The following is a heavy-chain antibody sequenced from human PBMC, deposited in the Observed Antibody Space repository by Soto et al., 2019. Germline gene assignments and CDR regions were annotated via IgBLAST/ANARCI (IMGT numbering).Heavy chain of an antibody. CDR3: ANVGDSRHDAFDV. CDR1: GFTFSNSA. CDR2: LSGTTGST. J-gene: IGHJ3*01. Sequence: PGGSLRLSCAASGFTFSNSAMSWVRQAPGKGPEWVSALSGTTGSTYYADPVKGRFTISRDSSENTVHLQMNSLRAEDTAVYYCANVGDSRHDAFDVWGQGTMVTVSS. V-gene: IGHV3-23*01. D-gene: IGHD1-26*01.